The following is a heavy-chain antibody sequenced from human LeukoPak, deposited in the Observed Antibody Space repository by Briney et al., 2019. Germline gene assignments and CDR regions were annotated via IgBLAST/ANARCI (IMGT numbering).Heavy chain of an antibody. CDR1: GFTFSSYA. CDR3: ARDYSPGPLDY. V-gene: IGHV3-21*01. J-gene: IGHJ4*02. Sequence: GGSLRLSCAASGFTFSSYAMHWVRQAPGKGLEWVSSISSSSSYIYYADSVKGRFTISRDNAKNSLYLQMNSLRAEDTAVYYCARDYSPGPLDYWGQGTLVTVSS. CDR2: ISSSSSYI. D-gene: IGHD2-21*01.